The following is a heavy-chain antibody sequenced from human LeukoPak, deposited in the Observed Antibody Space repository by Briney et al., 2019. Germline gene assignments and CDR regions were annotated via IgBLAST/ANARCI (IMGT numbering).Heavy chain of an antibody. CDR1: AGSISSYY. CDR2: IYYSGST. V-gene: IGHV4-59*01. CDR3: ARGDSAYDAFDI. J-gene: IGHJ3*02. Sequence: SETLSLTCTVSAGSISSYYWSWIRQPPVKGLEWIGYIYYSGSTNYYPPLKSRVTISVDTSKNQFSLKLNSVTAADTAVYYCARGDSAYDAFDIWGQGTMVTVSS.